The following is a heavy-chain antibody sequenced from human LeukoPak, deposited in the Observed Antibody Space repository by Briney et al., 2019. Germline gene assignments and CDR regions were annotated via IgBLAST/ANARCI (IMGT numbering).Heavy chain of an antibody. CDR1: GGSFSYYC. D-gene: IGHD4-17*01. J-gene: IGHJ4*02. CDR2: INHSGIT. CDR3: ANPARDFADSGAITW. Sequence: PSETLSLTCAVYGGSFSYYCWSWIRQPPGKGLEWIGEINHSGITNYNPSLKSRVTISADTSKNQFSLKLTSVTAADTAVYYCANPARDFADSGAITWWGQGTLVTVSS. V-gene: IGHV4-34*01.